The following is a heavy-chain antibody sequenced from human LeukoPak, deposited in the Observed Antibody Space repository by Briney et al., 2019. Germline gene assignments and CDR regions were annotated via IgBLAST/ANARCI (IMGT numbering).Heavy chain of an antibody. Sequence: GGSLRLSCAAAGFTFNTYGMHWVRQAPDNGMGWVAFIRYDGADKYYADSVKGRFTISRDNSKNTLYLQMNSLRAEDTAVYYCAKVLSKGGGYYLTDYWGQGTLVTVSS. CDR1: GFTFNTYG. D-gene: IGHD3-22*01. CDR3: AKVLSKGGGYYLTDY. J-gene: IGHJ4*02. CDR2: IRYDGADK. V-gene: IGHV3-30*02.